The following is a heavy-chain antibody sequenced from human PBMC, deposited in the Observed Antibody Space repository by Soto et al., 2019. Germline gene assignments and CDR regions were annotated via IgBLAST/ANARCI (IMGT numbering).Heavy chain of an antibody. CDR1: GYTFTSYG. J-gene: IGHJ6*03. CDR3: ARDQHYDFWSGYSYYYYYMDV. CDR2: ISAYNGNT. Sequence: QVQLVQSGAEVKKPGASVKVSCKASGYTFTSYGISWVRQAPGQGLEWMGWISAYNGNTNYAQKLQGRVTMTTDTSTSKAYMELRSLRSDDTAVYYCARDQHYDFWSGYSYYYYYMDVWGKGTTVTVSS. D-gene: IGHD3-3*01. V-gene: IGHV1-18*01.